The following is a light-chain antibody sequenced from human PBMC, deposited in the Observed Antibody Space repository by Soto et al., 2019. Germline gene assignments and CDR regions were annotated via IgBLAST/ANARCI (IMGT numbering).Light chain of an antibody. Sequence: EIVLTQSPATLSLSPGERATLSCRASQSVRSYLAWYQQKPGQAPRLLIYDASNRATDIPARFSGSGSGTDFTLTISSLDPEDSAVYYCHPRSKWPLTFGGGTKVEIK. V-gene: IGKV3-11*01. CDR2: DAS. CDR1: QSVRSY. J-gene: IGKJ4*01. CDR3: HPRSKWPLT.